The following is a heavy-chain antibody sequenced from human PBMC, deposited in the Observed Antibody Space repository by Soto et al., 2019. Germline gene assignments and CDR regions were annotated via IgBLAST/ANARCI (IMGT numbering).Heavy chain of an antibody. CDR2: ISWNSGTI. D-gene: IGHD1-1*01. J-gene: IGHJ6*02. CDR1: GFAFDDYA. Sequence: EVQLVESGGGLVQPGRSLRLSCTASGFAFDDYAMHWVRQTPGKGLEWVSGISWNSGTIDYGDAVKGRFTISRDNAKNSLYLQMNSLRAEDTALYYCAKDERRESKYYYYDMDVWGQGTTVTVSS. V-gene: IGHV3-9*01. CDR3: AKDERRESKYYYYDMDV.